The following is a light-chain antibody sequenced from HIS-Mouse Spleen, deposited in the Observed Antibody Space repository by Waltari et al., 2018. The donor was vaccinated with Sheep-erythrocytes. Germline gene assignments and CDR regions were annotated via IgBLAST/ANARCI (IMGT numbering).Light chain of an antibody. CDR3: CSYAGSYTWV. V-gene: IGLV2-11*01. CDR1: SSDVGGYNY. J-gene: IGLJ3*02. CDR2: DGS. Sequence: QSALTQPRSVSGSPGQSVTIPCTGTSSDVGGYNYVSWYQQHPGKAPKLMIYDGSKRPSGVPVRFSGSKSGNTATLTISGLQAEDEADYYCCSYAGSYTWVFGGGTKLTVL.